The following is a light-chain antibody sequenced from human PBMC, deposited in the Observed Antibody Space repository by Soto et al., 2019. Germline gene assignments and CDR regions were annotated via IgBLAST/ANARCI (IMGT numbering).Light chain of an antibody. J-gene: IGKJ1*01. Sequence: DIQMTQSPSSVSASVGDRVTITCRASQDISSWLAWYQQKPGKAPKFLIYGASTLQSGVPSRFSGRGSGTNFTLTTSSLQPEDLATYYWQQANACPMTFGPGTKMEIK. V-gene: IGKV1-12*01. CDR3: QQANACPMT. CDR1: QDISSW. CDR2: GAS.